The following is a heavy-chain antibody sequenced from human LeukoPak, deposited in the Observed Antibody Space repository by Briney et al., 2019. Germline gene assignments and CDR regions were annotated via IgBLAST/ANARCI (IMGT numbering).Heavy chain of an antibody. CDR1: GFTFSSYW. CDR3: ARSVLDMAGPTYLYYFDY. D-gene: IGHD5-24*01. J-gene: IGHJ4*02. V-gene: IGHV3-7*01. CDR2: IKQDGSEK. Sequence: GGSLRLSCAASGFTFSSYWMSWVRQAPGKGLEWVANIKQDGSEKYYVDSVKGRFTTSRDNAKNSLYLQMNSLRAEDTAVYYCARSVLDMAGPTYLYYFDYWGQGTLVTVSS.